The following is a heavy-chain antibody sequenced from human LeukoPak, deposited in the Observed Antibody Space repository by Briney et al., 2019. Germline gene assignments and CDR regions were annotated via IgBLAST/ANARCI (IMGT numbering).Heavy chain of an antibody. D-gene: IGHD5-24*01. CDR2: IIPIFGTA. V-gene: IGHV1-69*06. J-gene: IGHJ6*03. CDR1: GGTFSSYA. Sequence: SVKVSCKASGGTFSSYAISWVRQAPGQGLEWMGGIIPIFGTANYAQKFQGRVTITADKSTSTAYMELSSLRGEDTAVFYCARDTGDGYTPPDYYYYMDVWGKGTTVTVSS. CDR3: ARDTGDGYTPPDYYYYMDV.